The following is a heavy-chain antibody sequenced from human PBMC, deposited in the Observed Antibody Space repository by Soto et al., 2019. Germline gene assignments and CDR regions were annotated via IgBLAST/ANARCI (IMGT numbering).Heavy chain of an antibody. CDR1: GYTFTSYG. CDR2: ISARNGDT. J-gene: IGHJ4*02. CDR3: ARGRYGDY. D-gene: IGHD1-1*01. V-gene: IGHV1-18*01. Sequence: QVHLVQSGAEVKKPGASVKVSCKGSGYTFTSYGITWVRQAPGQGLEWMGWISARNGDTDYAQKLQCRVTVTRDTSTSTAYMELRSLRSDDTAVYYCARGRYGDYWGQGALVTVSS.